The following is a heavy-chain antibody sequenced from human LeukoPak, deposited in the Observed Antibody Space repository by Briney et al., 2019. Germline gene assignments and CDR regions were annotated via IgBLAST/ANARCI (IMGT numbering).Heavy chain of an antibody. CDR1: GGSISSSSYY. D-gene: IGHD3-10*01. Sequence: SETLSLTCTVSGGSISSSSYYWDWIRQPPGKGLEWIGTIYYSGSTYYNPSLKSRVTMSVDTSKNQFSLKLSSVTAADTAVYYCARNFTYYYDSGTYQNWFDPWGQGTLVTVSS. J-gene: IGHJ5*02. CDR3: ARNFTYYYDSGTYQNWFDP. V-gene: IGHV4-39*01. CDR2: IYYSGST.